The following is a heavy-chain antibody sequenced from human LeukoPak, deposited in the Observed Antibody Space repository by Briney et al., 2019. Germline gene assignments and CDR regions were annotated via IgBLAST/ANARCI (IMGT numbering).Heavy chain of an antibody. CDR3: ARMTTVVTPGHYYFYMDV. Sequence: GGSLRLSCAASGFTFSSYWMSWVRQAPGKGLEWVANIKQDGSEKYYVDSVKSRFTISRDNAKNSLYLQMNSLRAEDTAVYYCARMTTVVTPGHYYFYMDVWGKGTTVTASS. CDR2: IKQDGSEK. D-gene: IGHD4-23*01. CDR1: GFTFSSYW. J-gene: IGHJ6*03. V-gene: IGHV3-7*01.